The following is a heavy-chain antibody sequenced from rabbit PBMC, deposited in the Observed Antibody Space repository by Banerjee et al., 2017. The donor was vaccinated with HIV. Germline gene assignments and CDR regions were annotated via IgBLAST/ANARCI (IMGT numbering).Heavy chain of an antibody. CDR1: GFSISSDYW. Sequence: QSLEESGGGLVQPGASLTLTCTASGFSISSDYWICWVRQAPGKGLEWIACIATGSSGSTYYASWAKGRFTISKTSSTTVTLQMTSLTAADTATYFCARGVGTYYYYTLWGQGTLVTVS. CDR2: IATGSSGST. J-gene: IGHJ4*01. CDR3: ARGVGTYYYYTL. D-gene: IGHD8-1*01. V-gene: IGHV1S40*01.